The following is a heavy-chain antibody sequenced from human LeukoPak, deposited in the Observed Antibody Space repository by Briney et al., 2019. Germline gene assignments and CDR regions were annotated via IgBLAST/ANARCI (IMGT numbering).Heavy chain of an antibody. CDR1: GFTFSGYA. Sequence: PGGSLRLSCAASGFTFSGYAMSWVRQAPGKGLEWVSAISGSGGSAYYADSVKGRFTISRDNSKNTLYLQMNSLRDEDTAVYYCAKVKVWGGGYGSGSYYNEDYFDYWGQGTLVTVSS. D-gene: IGHD3-10*01. CDR3: AKVKVWGGGYGSGSYYNEDYFDY. J-gene: IGHJ4*02. V-gene: IGHV3-23*01. CDR2: ISGSGGSA.